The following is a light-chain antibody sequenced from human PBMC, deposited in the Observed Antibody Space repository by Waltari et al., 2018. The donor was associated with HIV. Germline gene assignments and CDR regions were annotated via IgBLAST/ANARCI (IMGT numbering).Light chain of an antibody. CDR2: KDT. CDR1: ALPKQY. CDR3: QSADSNASLWV. J-gene: IGLJ3*02. Sequence: SYELTQPPSVSVSPGQTARITCSGDALPKQYAYWYQQRPGQAPVLGIYKDTERPSGIPERFAGSSSGTTATLTIIGVQAQDEADYHCQSADSNASLWVFGGGTKLTV. V-gene: IGLV3-25*03.